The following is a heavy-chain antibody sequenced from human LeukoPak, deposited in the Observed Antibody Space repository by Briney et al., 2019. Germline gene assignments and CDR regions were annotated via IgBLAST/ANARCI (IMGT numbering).Heavy chain of an antibody. CDR2: ISGSGGST. Sequence: GGSLRLSCAASGFTFSSYAMSWVRQAPGNGLEWVSAISGSGGSTYYADSVKGRFTISRDNSKNTLYLQMNSLRAEDTAVYYCAKLSGSGILVGATDYWGQGTLVTVSS. D-gene: IGHD1-26*01. CDR1: GFTFSSYA. J-gene: IGHJ4*02. V-gene: IGHV3-23*01. CDR3: AKLSGSGILVGATDY.